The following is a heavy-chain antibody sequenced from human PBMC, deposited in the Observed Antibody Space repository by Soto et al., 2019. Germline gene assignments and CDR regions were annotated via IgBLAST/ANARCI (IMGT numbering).Heavy chain of an antibody. CDR2: IYPGDSDI. CDR3: ASTKDKRTTMVDY. V-gene: IGHV5-51*01. D-gene: IGHD5-18*01. Sequence: GESLKISCKGSGYSFSNYWIGWVRQMPGKGLQWMGIIYPGDSDIRYSPSFRGQVTISADKSISTAYLQWSSLKASDTAMYYCASTKDKRTTMVDYWGQGTLVTVSS. J-gene: IGHJ4*02. CDR1: GYSFSNYW.